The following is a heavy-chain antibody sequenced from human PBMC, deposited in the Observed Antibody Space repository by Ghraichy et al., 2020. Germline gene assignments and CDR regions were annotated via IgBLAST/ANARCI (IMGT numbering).Heavy chain of an antibody. CDR2: IRADGSEK. D-gene: IGHD3-22*01. Sequence: GGSLRLSCAVSGLTFSKYWMSWVRQAPGKGLEWVANIRADGSEKYYVDSVKGRFTISRDNARNSLYLQMGSLRAEDTAMYFCARVPGDVHYDSVGYGYHFDYWGQGTLVTVTS. CDR3: ARVPGDVHYDSVGYGYHFDY. V-gene: IGHV3-7*03. CDR1: GLTFSKYW. J-gene: IGHJ4*02.